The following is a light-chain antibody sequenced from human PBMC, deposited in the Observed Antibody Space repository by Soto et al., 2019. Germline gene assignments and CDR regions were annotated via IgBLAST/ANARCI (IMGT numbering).Light chain of an antibody. CDR3: QHHADSPPVFT. CDR1: RFVSNYY. V-gene: IGKV3-20*01. J-gene: IGKJ3*01. CDR2: AAS. Sequence: DIVLTQSPGPLSLSPGYRSTLSCRTSRFVSNYYVAWYQQRPGQAPRLLIYAASSRATDIPDRFSGSGSGTDINLTLRRLEPEDFEVDYCQHHADSPPVFTFGPGTKVEI.